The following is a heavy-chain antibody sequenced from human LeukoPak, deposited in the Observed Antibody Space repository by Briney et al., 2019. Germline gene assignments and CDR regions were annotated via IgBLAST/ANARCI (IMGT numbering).Heavy chain of an antibody. J-gene: IGHJ6*02. D-gene: IGHD6-13*01. Sequence: SETLSLTCTVSGGSISGYYWSWIRQPPGKGLEWIGYIYYSGRTNYNPSLKSRVTISVDTSKKQFSLKLSSVTAADTAVYYCARGGYGSTMDVWGHGTTVTVSS. CDR2: IYYSGRT. CDR1: GGSISGYY. CDR3: ARGGYGSTMDV. V-gene: IGHV4-59*01.